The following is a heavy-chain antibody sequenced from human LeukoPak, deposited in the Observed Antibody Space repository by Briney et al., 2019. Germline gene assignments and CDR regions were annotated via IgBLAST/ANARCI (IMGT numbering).Heavy chain of an antibody. Sequence: SETLSLTCSVSGDSISTSSSYWGWIRQPPGKGLEWIGSIYYSGSTYYNTSLKSRVSISVDTSKNQFSLKMNSVTAADTAVYYCARQGLWFGVDYWGQGTLVTVSS. CDR1: GDSISTSSSY. CDR2: IYYSGST. CDR3: ARQGLWFGVDY. V-gene: IGHV4-39*01. D-gene: IGHD3-10*01. J-gene: IGHJ4*02.